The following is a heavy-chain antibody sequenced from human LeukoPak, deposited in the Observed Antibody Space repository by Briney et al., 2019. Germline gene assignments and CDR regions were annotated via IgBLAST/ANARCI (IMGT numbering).Heavy chain of an antibody. Sequence: PGGSLRLSCAASGFTFSSYSMNWVRQAPGKGLEWVSSISSSSSYIYYADSVKGRFTISRDNAKNSLYLQMNRLRAEDTPVYYCARDLIRGRWSGIWGQGTMVTVSS. J-gene: IGHJ3*02. V-gene: IGHV3-21*01. CDR1: GFTFSSYS. CDR3: ARDLIRGRWSGI. CDR2: ISSSSSYI. D-gene: IGHD4-23*01.